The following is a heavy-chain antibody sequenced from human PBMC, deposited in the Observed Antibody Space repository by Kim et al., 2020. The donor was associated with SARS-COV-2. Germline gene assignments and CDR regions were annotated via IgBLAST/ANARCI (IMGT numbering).Heavy chain of an antibody. D-gene: IGHD6-6*01. Sequence: ASVKVSCKASGYTFTSYAMHWVRQAPGQRLEWMGWINAGNGNTKYSQKFQGRVTITRDTSASTAYMELSSLRSEDTAVYYCARDRGLWAAARPAYYYYMDVWGKGTTVTVSS. CDR3: ARDRGLWAAARPAYYYYMDV. J-gene: IGHJ6*03. CDR2: INAGNGNT. V-gene: IGHV1-3*01. CDR1: GYTFTSYA.